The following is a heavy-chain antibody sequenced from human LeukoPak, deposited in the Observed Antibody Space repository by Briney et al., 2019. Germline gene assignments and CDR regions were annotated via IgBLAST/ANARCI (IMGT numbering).Heavy chain of an antibody. V-gene: IGHV1-18*01. Sequence: ASVKVSCKASGYTFTTYGISWVRQAPGQGLEWMGWISGYNGKTNYAQKFQGRVTITTDESTSTAYMELSSLRSEDTAVYYCARDPDGAVAGTSDAFDIWGQGTMVTVSS. CDR2: ISGYNGKT. J-gene: IGHJ3*02. CDR3: ARDPDGAVAGTSDAFDI. D-gene: IGHD6-19*01. CDR1: GYTFTTYG.